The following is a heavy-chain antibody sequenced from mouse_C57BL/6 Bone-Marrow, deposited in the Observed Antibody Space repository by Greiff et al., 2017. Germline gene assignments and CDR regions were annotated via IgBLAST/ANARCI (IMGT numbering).Heavy chain of an antibody. CDR2: ISDGGSYT. CDR3: ATYYDRSLFAY. V-gene: IGHV5-4*01. Sequence: EVQLVESGGGLVKPGGSLKLSCAASGFTFSSYAMSWVRQTPEKRLEWVATISDGGSYTYYPDNVKGRFTISRDNAKNNLYLQMSHLKSADTAMXYCATYYDRSLFAYWGQGTLVTVSA. J-gene: IGHJ3*01. D-gene: IGHD2-4*01. CDR1: GFTFSSYA.